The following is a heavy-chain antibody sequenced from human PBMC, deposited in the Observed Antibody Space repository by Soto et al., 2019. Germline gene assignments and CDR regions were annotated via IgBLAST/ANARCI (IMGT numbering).Heavy chain of an antibody. D-gene: IGHD3-9*01. J-gene: IGHJ4*02. CDR1: GGSISSSSYY. Sequence: PSETLSLTCTVSGGSISSSSYYWGWIRQPPGKGLEWIGSIYYSGSTYYNPSLKSRVTISVDTSKNQFSLKLSSVTAADTAVYYCATVYYDILTGQWPNFDYWGQGTLVTVSS. V-gene: IGHV4-39*01. CDR2: IYYSGST. CDR3: ATVYYDILTGQWPNFDY.